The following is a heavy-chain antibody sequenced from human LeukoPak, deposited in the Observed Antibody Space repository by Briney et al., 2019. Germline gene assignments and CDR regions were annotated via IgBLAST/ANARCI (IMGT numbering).Heavy chain of an antibody. CDR2: INPDSGGI. CDR3: ARERRRLHFDY. CDR1: GYAFTDYK. V-gene: IGHV1-2*02. J-gene: IGHJ4*02. Sequence: ASVKVSCKASGYAFTDYKIHWVRQAPGQGPEWMGWINPDSGGINYAQKFQDRVTMTRDTSISTAYMELSRLRSDDTAVYYCARERRRLHFDYWGQGTLVTVSS.